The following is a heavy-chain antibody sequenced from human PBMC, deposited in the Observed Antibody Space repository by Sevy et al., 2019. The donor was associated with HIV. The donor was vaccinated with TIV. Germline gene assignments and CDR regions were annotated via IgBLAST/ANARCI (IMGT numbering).Heavy chain of an antibody. V-gene: IGHV3-23*01. CDR2: IFGNGDVSISFGNGDVT. CDR3: AKSVTYYDSWPFDY. CDR1: GFTFNNYA. D-gene: IGHD3-3*01. J-gene: IGHJ4*02. Sequence: GGSLRLSCAASGFTFNNYAMNWVRQAPGKGLEWVSTIFGNGDVSISFGNGDVTYYADSVRGRFTISRDSSKNTLYLQMNSLRAEDTAVYYCAKSVTYYDSWPFDYWGQGTLVTVST.